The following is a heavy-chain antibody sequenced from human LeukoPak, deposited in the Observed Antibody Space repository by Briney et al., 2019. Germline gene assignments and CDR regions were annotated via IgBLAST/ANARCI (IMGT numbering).Heavy chain of an antibody. D-gene: IGHD6-13*01. V-gene: IGHV3-23*01. CDR2: ISGSGATT. Sequence: PGGSLRLSCAASGFTFSSYAMNWVRQAPGKGLEWVSAISGSGATTYYADSVKGRFTISRDNSKNTLYLQMNTLRAEDTAVYYCAKAQQQLAGRTYYYYYMDVWGKGTTVTVSS. J-gene: IGHJ6*03. CDR3: AKAQQQLAGRTYYYYYMDV. CDR1: GFTFSSYA.